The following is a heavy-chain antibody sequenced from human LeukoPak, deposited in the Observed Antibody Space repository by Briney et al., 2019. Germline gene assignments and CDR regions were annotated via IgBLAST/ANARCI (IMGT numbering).Heavy chain of an antibody. CDR1: GGSISSSSYY. CDR2: IYYSGST. Sequence: SETLSLTCTVSGGSISSSSYYWGWIRQPPGKGLEWIGSIYYSGSTYYNPSLKSRVTISVDTVKNQFSLNLNSVTAADTAVYYCARQSSGYYYGWFDHWGQGTLVTVSS. D-gene: IGHD3-22*01. CDR3: ARQSSGYYYGWFDH. J-gene: IGHJ5*02. V-gene: IGHV4-39*01.